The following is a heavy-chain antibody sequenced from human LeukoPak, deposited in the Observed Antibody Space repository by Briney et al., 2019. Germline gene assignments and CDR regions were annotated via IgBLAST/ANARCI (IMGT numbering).Heavy chain of an antibody. J-gene: IGHJ3*02. CDR3: ARIRVYYYDSSGQGGDAFDI. CDR2: ISSSSSYI. CDR1: GFTFSSYS. D-gene: IGHD3-22*01. Sequence: GGSLRLSCAASGFTFSSYSMNWVRQASGKGLEWVSSISSSSSYIYYADSVKGRFTISRDNAKNSLYLQMNSLRAEDTAVYYCARIRVYYYDSSGQGGDAFDIWGQGTMVTVSS. V-gene: IGHV3-21*01.